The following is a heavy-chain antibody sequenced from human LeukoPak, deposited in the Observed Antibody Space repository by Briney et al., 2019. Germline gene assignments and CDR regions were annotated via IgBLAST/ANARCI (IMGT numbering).Heavy chain of an antibody. CDR1: GFTFSNYV. Sequence: GRSLRLSCAASGFTFSNYVMTWVRQAPGKGLEWVSTIGPGGRTTYYTESVKGRFSISRDNSKNTLYPQMNSLRAEDTAVYYCARKQQPDYWGQGTLVTVSS. J-gene: IGHJ4*02. CDR3: ARKQQPDY. D-gene: IGHD6-13*01. CDR2: IGPGGRTT. V-gene: IGHV3-23*01.